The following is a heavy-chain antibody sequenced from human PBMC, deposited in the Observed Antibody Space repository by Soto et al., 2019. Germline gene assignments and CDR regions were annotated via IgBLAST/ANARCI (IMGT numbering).Heavy chain of an antibody. Sequence: GGSLRLSCTTSGFTVSSSHMSWVRQAPGKGLDWVSVIYSGGNSYYAVSVQGRFTISRDNAKNSLYLQMNSLRVEDTAVYYCARSYYASGPYNWFDPWGQGTLVTVSS. CDR3: ARSYYASGPYNWFDP. J-gene: IGHJ5*02. CDR1: GFTVSSSH. D-gene: IGHD3-10*01. V-gene: IGHV3-53*01. CDR2: IYSGGNS.